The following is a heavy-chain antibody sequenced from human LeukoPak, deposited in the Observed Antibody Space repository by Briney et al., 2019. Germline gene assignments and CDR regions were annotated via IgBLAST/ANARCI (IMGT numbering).Heavy chain of an antibody. CDR1: GFTFRSYW. J-gene: IGHJ4*02. D-gene: IGHD5-18*01. V-gene: IGHV3-7*03. Sequence: PGGSLRLSCAASGFTFRSYWMTWVRQYPGKGLEWVANIKQDGSETYYADSVKGRFTISRDNAKRSLYLQMNSLRAEDTAVYYCAKDVNRAMAPYYFDYWGQGTLVTVSS. CDR3: AKDVNRAMAPYYFDY. CDR2: IKQDGSET.